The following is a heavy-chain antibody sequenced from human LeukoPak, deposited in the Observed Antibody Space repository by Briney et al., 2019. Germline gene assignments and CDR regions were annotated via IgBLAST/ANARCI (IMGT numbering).Heavy chain of an antibody. V-gene: IGHV3-7*01. CDR3: ARARNDFWSGYFDY. D-gene: IGHD3-3*01. Sequence: GGSLRLSCAASGFIFSSYWMTWVRQAPGKGLEWVANINRDGSGQDYADSVKGRFTISRDNARNSLSLQMNSLRVEDTAVYYCARARNDFWSGYFDYWGQGTLVTVSS. J-gene: IGHJ4*02. CDR2: INRDGSGQ. CDR1: GFIFSSYW.